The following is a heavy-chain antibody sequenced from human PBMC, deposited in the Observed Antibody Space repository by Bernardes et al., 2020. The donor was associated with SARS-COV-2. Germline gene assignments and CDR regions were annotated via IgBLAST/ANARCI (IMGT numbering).Heavy chain of an antibody. J-gene: IGHJ4*02. Sequence: SETLSLTCTVSGGSISSGSYYWSWIRQPAGKGLEWIGRIYTSGSTNYNPSLKSRVTISVDTSKNQFSLKLSSVTAADTAVYYCARVDSSSGWYYFDYWGQGTLVTVSS. CDR3: ARVDSSSGWYYFDY. D-gene: IGHD6-19*01. CDR1: GGSISSGSYY. CDR2: IYTSGST. V-gene: IGHV4-61*02.